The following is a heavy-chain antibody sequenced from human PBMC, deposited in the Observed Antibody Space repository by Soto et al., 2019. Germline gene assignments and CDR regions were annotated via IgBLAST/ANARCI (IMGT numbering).Heavy chain of an antibody. CDR2: ISGSGGST. CDR3: AKDYYDSSGYPDY. J-gene: IGHJ4*02. V-gene: IGHV3-23*01. CDR1: GFTFSSYA. D-gene: IGHD3-22*01. Sequence: EVQLLESGGGLVQPGGSLRLSCAASGFTFSSYAMSWVRQAPGKGLEWVAAISGSGGSTYYADSVKGRFTISRDNSKNTLYLQMNSLRAEDTAVYYCAKDYYDSSGYPDYWGQGTLVTVSS.